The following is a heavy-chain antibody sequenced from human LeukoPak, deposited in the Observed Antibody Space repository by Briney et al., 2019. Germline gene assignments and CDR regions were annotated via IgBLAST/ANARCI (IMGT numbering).Heavy chain of an antibody. CDR2: IWYDGSEK. CDR3: ARWAAAMDV. J-gene: IGHJ6*04. Sequence: GRSLRLSCAASGFTFSSYGMHWVRQAPGKGLEWAAVIWYDGSEKYYADSVRGRFTISRDNSKSTLYLQMNSPRAEDTAVYYCARWAAAMDVWGKGTTVTVSS. D-gene: IGHD2-2*01. V-gene: IGHV3-33*01. CDR1: GFTFSSYG.